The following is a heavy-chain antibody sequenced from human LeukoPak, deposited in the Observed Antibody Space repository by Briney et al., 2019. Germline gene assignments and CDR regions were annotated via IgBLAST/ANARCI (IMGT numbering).Heavy chain of an antibody. CDR1: GGSISSYY. V-gene: IGHV4-59*01. CDR3: ARGYITNGMDV. Sequence: SETLSLTCTVSGGSISSYYWSWIRQPPGKGLEWIGYIYYSGSTNYNPSLKSRATISVDTSKNQFSLKLSSVTAADTAVYYCARGYITNGMDVWGQGTTVTVSS. CDR2: IYYSGST. J-gene: IGHJ6*02. D-gene: IGHD1-14*01.